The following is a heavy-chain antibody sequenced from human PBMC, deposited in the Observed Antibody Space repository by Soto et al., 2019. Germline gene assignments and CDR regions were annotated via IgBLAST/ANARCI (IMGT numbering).Heavy chain of an antibody. CDR3: ARDHSYEGYSYGPNYYYYMDV. Sequence: QVQLVQSGAEVKKPGSSVKVSCKASGGTFSSYTISWVRQAPGQGLEWMGRIIPILGIANYAQKFQGRVTITADKSTITAYMELSSLRSEDKAVYYCARDHSYEGYSYGPNYYYYMDVWGKGTTVTVSS. CDR2: IIPILGIA. J-gene: IGHJ6*03. CDR1: GGTFSSYT. V-gene: IGHV1-69*08. D-gene: IGHD5-18*01.